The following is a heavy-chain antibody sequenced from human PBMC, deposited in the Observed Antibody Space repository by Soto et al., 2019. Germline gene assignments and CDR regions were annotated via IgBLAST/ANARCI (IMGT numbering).Heavy chain of an antibody. J-gene: IGHJ3*02. Sequence: QITLKESGPTLVKPTQTLTLTCTFSGFSLSTSGVGVGWIRQPPGKALEWLALIYWDDDKRYSPSLKSRLTITKDNSKNQVVLTMTNMDPVDTATYYCARNYGGNSDDAFDIWGQGTMVTVSS. CDR3: ARNYGGNSDDAFDI. D-gene: IGHD4-17*01. CDR1: GFSLSTSGVG. V-gene: IGHV2-5*02. CDR2: IYWDDDK.